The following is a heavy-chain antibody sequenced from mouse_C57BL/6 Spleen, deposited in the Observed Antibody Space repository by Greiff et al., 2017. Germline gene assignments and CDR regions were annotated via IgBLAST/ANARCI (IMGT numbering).Heavy chain of an antibody. D-gene: IGHD1-1*01. CDR2: IYPGDGDT. V-gene: IGHV1-80*01. CDR1: GYAFSSYW. Sequence: QVQLQQSGAELVKPGASVKISCKASGYAFSSYWMNWVKQRPGKGLEWIGQIYPGDGDTNYNGKFKGKATLTADKSSSTAYMQLSSLTSEDSAVYFCARTGGDYHGGYFDVWGTGTTVTVSS. J-gene: IGHJ1*03. CDR3: ARTGGDYHGGYFDV.